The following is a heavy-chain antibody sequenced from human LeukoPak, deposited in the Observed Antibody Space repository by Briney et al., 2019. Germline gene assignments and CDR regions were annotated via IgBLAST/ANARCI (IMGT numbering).Heavy chain of an antibody. Sequence: SQTLSLTCAISGDSVSSNNAAWTWIRQSPSRGLEWLGRTYYRSKWYNDYAVSVKSRITVNPDTSKNQFSLQLNSVTPEDTAVYYCSRPSQFLDIWGQGTLVTVSS. CDR3: SRPSQFLDI. CDR1: GDSVSSNNAA. J-gene: IGHJ4*01. V-gene: IGHV6-1*01. CDR2: TYYRSKWYN. D-gene: IGHD3-3*01.